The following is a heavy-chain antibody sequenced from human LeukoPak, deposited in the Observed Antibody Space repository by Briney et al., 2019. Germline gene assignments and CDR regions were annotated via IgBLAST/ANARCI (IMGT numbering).Heavy chain of an antibody. D-gene: IGHD1-14*01. J-gene: IGHJ4*02. CDR2: IYYSGST. Sequence: SETLSLTCTVSGGSISSYYWSWIRQPPGKGLEWIGYIYYSGSTNYNPSLKSRVTISVDTSKNQFSLKLSSVTAADTAVYYCAGGSFEGTEQTNRHFDYWGQGTLVTVSS. V-gene: IGHV4-59*08. CDR3: AGGSFEGTEQTNRHFDY. CDR1: GGSISSYY.